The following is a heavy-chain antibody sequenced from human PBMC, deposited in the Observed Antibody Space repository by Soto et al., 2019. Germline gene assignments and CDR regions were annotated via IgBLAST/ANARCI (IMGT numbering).Heavy chain of an antibody. CDR3: ASRRIVATYDY. Sequence: SETLSLTCDVSGDSISNTNWYSWVRQSPGTGLEWIGEIYHSGSTHYNPSLKGRVTISVDKSKSQFSLKLSSVTAADTAVYYCASRRIVATYDYWGQGSLVTVSS. J-gene: IGHJ4*02. V-gene: IGHV4-4*02. CDR2: IYHSGST. D-gene: IGHD5-12*01. CDR1: GDSISNTNW.